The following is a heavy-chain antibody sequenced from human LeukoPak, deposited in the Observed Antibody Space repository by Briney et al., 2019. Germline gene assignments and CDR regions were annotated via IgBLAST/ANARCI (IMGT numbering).Heavy chain of an antibody. Sequence: PGGSLRLSCAGSGFTFSRHWMHWVRQVPGKGLAWVSRMNSDGSSTSYADSVKGRFIISRDNAKNTLYLQMNSLRAEDTAVYYCTSDTVDTAVGIDYWGQGTLVTVSS. D-gene: IGHD5-18*01. J-gene: IGHJ4*02. V-gene: IGHV3-74*01. CDR2: MNSDGSST. CDR3: TSDTVDTAVGIDY. CDR1: GFTFSRHW.